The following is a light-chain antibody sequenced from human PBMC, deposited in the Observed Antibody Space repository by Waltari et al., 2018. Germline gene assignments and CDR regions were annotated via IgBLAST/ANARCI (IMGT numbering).Light chain of an antibody. CDR1: SSNIGAGYD. V-gene: IGLV1-40*01. Sequence: QSVLTQPPSVSGAPGQRVTISCTGSSSNIGAGYDVHWYQQLPGTAPKLIIYNDNNRPSGVPDRFSGSKSGTSASLAIPGLQAEDEADYYCQSYDITLSASVFAGGTKLTV. CDR2: NDN. J-gene: IGLJ3*02. CDR3: QSYDITLSASV.